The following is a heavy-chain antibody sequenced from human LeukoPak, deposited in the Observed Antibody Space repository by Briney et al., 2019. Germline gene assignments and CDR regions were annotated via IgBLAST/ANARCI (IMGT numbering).Heavy chain of an antibody. D-gene: IGHD3-22*01. V-gene: IGHV3-30-3*01. CDR3: ARDSAIVVVPSFYFDY. CDR1: GFTFSSYA. Sequence: GGSLRLSCAASGFTFSSYAMHWVRQAPGKGLEWVAVISYDGSNKYYADSVKGRFTISRDNSKNTLYLQMNSLRAEDTAVYYCARDSAIVVVPSFYFDYWGQGTLVTVSS. CDR2: ISYDGSNK. J-gene: IGHJ4*02.